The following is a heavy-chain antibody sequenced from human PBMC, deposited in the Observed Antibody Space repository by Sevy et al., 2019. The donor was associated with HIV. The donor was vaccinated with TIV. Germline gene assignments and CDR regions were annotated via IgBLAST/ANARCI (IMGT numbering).Heavy chain of an antibody. CDR1: GFSFSRYR. CDR3: ARDTNVPIYCGSGSRHSDY. Sequence: GGSLRLSCAASGFSFSRYRMNWVRQAPGKGLEWVSSISSSSDYIYYADSVKGRFTISRDNAKNSLYLQMGSLRAEDTAVYYCARDTNVPIYCGSGSRHSDYWGQGTLVTVSS. CDR2: ISSSSDYI. D-gene: IGHD3-10*01. V-gene: IGHV3-21*06. J-gene: IGHJ4*02.